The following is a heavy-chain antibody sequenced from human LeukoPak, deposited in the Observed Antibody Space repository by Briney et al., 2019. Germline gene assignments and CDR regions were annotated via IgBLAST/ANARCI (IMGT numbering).Heavy chain of an antibody. J-gene: IGHJ4*02. CDR2: ISYDGSNK. V-gene: IGHV3-30*04. Sequence: GGSLRLSCAASGFTFSSYAMHWVRQAPGKGLEWVAVISYDGSNKYYADSVKGRFTISRDNPKNTLYLQMNSLRAEDTAVYYCARDGGYSYGPYDYWGQGTLVTVSS. CDR1: GFTFSSYA. CDR3: ARDGGYSYGPYDY. D-gene: IGHD5-18*01.